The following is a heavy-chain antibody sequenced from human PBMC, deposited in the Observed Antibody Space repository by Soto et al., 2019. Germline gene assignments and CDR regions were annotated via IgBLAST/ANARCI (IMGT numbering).Heavy chain of an antibody. J-gene: IGHJ4*02. D-gene: IGHD5-12*01. CDR1: GYTFSYYY. CDR3: ARLRFGGYGPFDY. V-gene: IGHV3-11*01. CDR2: ISSSGSTI. Sequence: LRLSCAASGYTFSYYYMSWIRQAPGKGLEWVSYISSSGSTIYYADSVKGRFTISRDNAKNSLYLQMNSLRAEDTAVYYCARLRFGGYGPFDYWGQGTLVTVSA.